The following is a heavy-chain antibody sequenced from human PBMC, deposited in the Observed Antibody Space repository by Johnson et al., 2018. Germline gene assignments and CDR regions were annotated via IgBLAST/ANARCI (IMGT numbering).Heavy chain of an antibody. Sequence: QVQLQESGPGLVKPSEALSLTCTVSGGSLSSGSYYWSWIRQPPGKGLEWIGYIYYSGNTNYNPSLKSRVTLSVDTSKNQFPLKLSSVTAADTAVYYCAGDSWDTSSWYGAFDIWGLGTMVTVSS. V-gene: IGHV4-61*01. J-gene: IGHJ3*02. CDR2: IYYSGNT. CDR1: GGSLSSGSYY. D-gene: IGHD6-13*01. CDR3: AGDSWDTSSWYGAFDI.